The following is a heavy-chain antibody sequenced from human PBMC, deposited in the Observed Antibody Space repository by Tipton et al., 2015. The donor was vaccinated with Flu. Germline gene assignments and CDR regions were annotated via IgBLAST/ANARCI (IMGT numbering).Heavy chain of an antibody. Sequence: SLRLSCAASGFTFSSYWMSWVRQAPGKGLEWVAKIKQDGSEKNYVDSVKGRFTISRGNAKNSLFLQMNSLGVEDTAVYYCARDRTAAGWGQGTLVTVSS. CDR1: GFTFSSYW. CDR2: IKQDGSEK. CDR3: ARDRTAAG. J-gene: IGHJ4*02. D-gene: IGHD6-13*01. V-gene: IGHV3-7*01.